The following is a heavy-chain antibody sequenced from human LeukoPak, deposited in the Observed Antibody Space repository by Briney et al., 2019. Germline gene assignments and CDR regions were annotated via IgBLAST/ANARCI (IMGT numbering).Heavy chain of an antibody. V-gene: IGHV3-48*03. Sequence: GGSVRLSCAASGFTFSSYAMSWVRQAPGKGLEWVSYISTSGGTIYYADSVKGRFTISRDNAKNSLYLQMNSLRAEDTAVYFCARVIVGAPNKAFDIWGQGTMVTVSS. J-gene: IGHJ3*02. CDR2: ISTSGGTI. D-gene: IGHD1-26*01. CDR3: ARVIVGAPNKAFDI. CDR1: GFTFSSYA.